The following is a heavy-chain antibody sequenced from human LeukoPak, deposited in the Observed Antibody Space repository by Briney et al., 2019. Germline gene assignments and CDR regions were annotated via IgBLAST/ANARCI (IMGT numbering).Heavy chain of an antibody. Sequence: PGGSLRLSCAASGFXFSSYWMTWVRQAPGKGLEWVANIKEDGSEKYYVDSVKGRFTISRDNAKNSLYLQMNSLRAEDTAVYYCARLTTTVTTPFDYWGQGTLVTVSS. CDR3: ARLTTTVTTPFDY. D-gene: IGHD4-17*01. V-gene: IGHV3-7*02. CDR2: IKEDGSEK. CDR1: GFXFSSYW. J-gene: IGHJ4*02.